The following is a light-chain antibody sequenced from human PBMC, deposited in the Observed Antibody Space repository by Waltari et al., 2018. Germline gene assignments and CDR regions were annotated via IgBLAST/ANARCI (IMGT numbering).Light chain of an antibody. Sequence: EVVLTQSPVTLSLSPGERATLSCRASQSVYTFLAWYQQKPGQAPRLLIYHASRRATGIPARFSGSGSGTDFTLTINRVEPEDFAVYYCQQRANWPPLTFGGGTKVEIK. J-gene: IGKJ4*01. CDR1: QSVYTF. V-gene: IGKV3-11*01. CDR3: QQRANWPPLT. CDR2: HAS.